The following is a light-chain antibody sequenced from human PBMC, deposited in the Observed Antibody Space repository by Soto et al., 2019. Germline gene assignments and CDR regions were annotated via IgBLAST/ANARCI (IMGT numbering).Light chain of an antibody. CDR2: EVS. CDR3: SSYTSSSTLVV. Sequence: QAVLTQPASVSGAPGQSITISCTGTSSDVGGYNYVSWYQQHPGKAPKLMIYEVSKRPSGVSNRFSGSKSGNTASLTISGFQAEDEADYYCSSYTSSSTLVVFGGGTKLTVL. J-gene: IGLJ2*01. V-gene: IGLV2-14*01. CDR1: SSDVGGYNY.